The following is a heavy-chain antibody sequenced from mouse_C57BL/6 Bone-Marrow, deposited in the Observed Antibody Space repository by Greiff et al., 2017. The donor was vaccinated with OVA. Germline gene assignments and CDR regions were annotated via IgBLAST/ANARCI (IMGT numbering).Heavy chain of an antibody. V-gene: IGHV1-81*01. CDR3: ARGPTMITTDWYFDV. D-gene: IGHD2-4*01. J-gene: IGHJ1*03. Sequence: QVQLQQSGAELARPGASVKLSCKASGYTFTSYGISWVKQRTGQGLEWIGEIYPRSGNTYYNEKFKGKATLTADKSSSTAYMELRSLTSEDSAVYFCARGPTMITTDWYFDVWGTGTTVTVSS. CDR1: GYTFTSYG. CDR2: IYPRSGNT.